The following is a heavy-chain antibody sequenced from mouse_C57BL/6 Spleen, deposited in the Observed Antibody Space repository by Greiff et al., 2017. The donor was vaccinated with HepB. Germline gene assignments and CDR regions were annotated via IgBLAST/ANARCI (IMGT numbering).Heavy chain of an antibody. J-gene: IGHJ2*01. Sequence: DVQLVESGEGLVKPGGSLKLSCAASGFTFSSYAMSWVRQTPEKRLEWVAYISSGGDYIYYADTVKGRFTISRDNARNTLYLQMSSLKSEDTAMYYCTRVYSNYAYYFDYWGQGTTLTVSS. CDR2: ISSGGDYI. CDR3: TRVYSNYAYYFDY. V-gene: IGHV5-9-1*02. D-gene: IGHD2-5*01. CDR1: GFTFSSYA.